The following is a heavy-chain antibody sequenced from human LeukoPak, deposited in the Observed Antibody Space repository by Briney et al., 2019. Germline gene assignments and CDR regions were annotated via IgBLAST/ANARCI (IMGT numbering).Heavy chain of an antibody. CDR2: INYRGTT. CDR3: ARLEDYVLEY. Sequence: PSETLSLTCSVSGVSIGTYYWSWVRQPPGKGLEWIGYINYRGTTSYNPSLKSRVTISVDTSKNQFFLNLRSATAADTAVYYCARLEDYVLEYRGLGTLVTVSS. D-gene: IGHD4-17*01. J-gene: IGHJ4*02. V-gene: IGHV4-59*08. CDR1: GVSIGTYY.